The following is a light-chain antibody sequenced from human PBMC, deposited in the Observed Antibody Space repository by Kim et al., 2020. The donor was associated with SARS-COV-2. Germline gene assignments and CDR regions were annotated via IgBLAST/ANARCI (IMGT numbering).Light chain of an antibody. J-gene: IGLJ3*02. CDR1: SSDVGGYNY. V-gene: IGLV2-14*03. Sequence: SLSITCTGTSSDVGGYNYVSWYQQHPGKAPNLMIYDVSNRPSGVSNRFSGSKSGNTASLTISGFQAEDEADYYCSSYTSSSTLDWVFGGGTQLTVL. CDR3: SSYTSSSTLDWV. CDR2: DVS.